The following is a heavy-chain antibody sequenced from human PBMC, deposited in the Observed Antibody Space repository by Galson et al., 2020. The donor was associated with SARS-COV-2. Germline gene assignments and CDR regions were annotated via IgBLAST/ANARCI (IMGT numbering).Heavy chain of an antibody. Sequence: GGSLRLSCAASGFSFRSYAMNWVRQAPGKGLEWVSSISGRSAYTYYADSVKGRFTISRDNSKDTLYLEMTSLRAADTATYDCAKGVGGAYFYYHGIDVWGQGTTVTVSS. V-gene: IGHV3-23*01. CDR2: ISGRSAYT. D-gene: IGHD1-26*01. CDR3: AKGVGGAYFYYHGIDV. J-gene: IGHJ6*02. CDR1: GFSFRSYA.